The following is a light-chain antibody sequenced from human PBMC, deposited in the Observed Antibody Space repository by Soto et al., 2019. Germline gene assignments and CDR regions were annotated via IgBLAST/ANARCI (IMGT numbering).Light chain of an antibody. V-gene: IGLV2-14*01. Sequence: QSVLTQPASVSGSPGQSITISCTGTSSDVGGYNYVSWYQQHPGKAPKLMIYDVSNRPSGVSNRFSGSKSGNTASLTISGLQAEDEAAYYCSSYTSRSTLGVFGGGTQLTV. CDR2: DVS. CDR1: SSDVGGYNY. J-gene: IGLJ2*01. CDR3: SSYTSRSTLGV.